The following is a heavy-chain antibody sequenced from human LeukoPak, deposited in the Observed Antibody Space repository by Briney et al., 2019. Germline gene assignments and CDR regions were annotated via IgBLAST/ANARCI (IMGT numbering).Heavy chain of an antibody. V-gene: IGHV3-7*01. CDR1: GFTFSSYA. CDR3: ARPYYYSSGSHPY. CDR2: IKQDGSGK. D-gene: IGHD3-10*01. J-gene: IGHJ4*02. Sequence: GGSLRLSCAASGFTFSSYAMTWVRQAPGKGLEWVANIKQDGSGKNYVDSVTGRFTISRDNAKNSLYLQMNSLRAEDTAVYFCARPYYYSSGSHPYWGQGSLVTVSS.